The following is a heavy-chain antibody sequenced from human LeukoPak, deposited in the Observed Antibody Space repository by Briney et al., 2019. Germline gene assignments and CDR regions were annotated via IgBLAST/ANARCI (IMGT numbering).Heavy chain of an antibody. V-gene: IGHV3-33*01. CDR1: GFTFSSYG. D-gene: IGHD2-15*01. Sequence: GGSLRPSCAASGFTFSSYGMHWVRQAPGKGLEWVAVIWYDGSNKYYADSVKGRFTISRDNSKNTLYLQMNSLRAEDTAVYYCAREAALVGWGLSYWGQGTLVTVSS. CDR2: IWYDGSNK. CDR3: AREAALVGWGLSY. J-gene: IGHJ4*02.